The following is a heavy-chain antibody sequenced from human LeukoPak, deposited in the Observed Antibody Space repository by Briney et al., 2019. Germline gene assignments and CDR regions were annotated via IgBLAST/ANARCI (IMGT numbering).Heavy chain of an antibody. CDR3: AKEADSSGYGANFDY. V-gene: IGHV3-30*18. CDR1: GFTFRSYG. J-gene: IGHJ4*02. D-gene: IGHD5-12*01. CDR2: ISYDGSTK. Sequence: SGGSLRLSCAASGFTFRSYGMQWVRQAPGEGLEWVAVISYDGSTKYYGDTVKGRFTISRDNSENTLYLQMDSLRTEDTAVYYCAKEADSSGYGANFDYWGQGTLVTVSS.